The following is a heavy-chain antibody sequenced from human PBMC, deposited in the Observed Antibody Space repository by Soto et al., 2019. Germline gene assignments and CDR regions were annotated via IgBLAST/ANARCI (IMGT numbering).Heavy chain of an antibody. CDR2: ISWNSGSI. CDR3: AKDLTAEYYDFWSGYYNWFDP. V-gene: IGHV3-9*01. D-gene: IGHD3-3*01. J-gene: IGHJ5*02. Sequence: GGSLRLSCAASGFTFDDYAMHWVRQAPGKGLEWVSGISWNSGSIGYADSVKGRFTISRDNAKNSLYLQMNSLRAEDTALYYCAKDLTAEYYDFWSGYYNWFDPWGQGTLVTVSS. CDR1: GFTFDDYA.